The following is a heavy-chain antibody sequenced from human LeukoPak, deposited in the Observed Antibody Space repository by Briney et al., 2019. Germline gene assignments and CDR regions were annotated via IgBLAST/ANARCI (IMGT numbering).Heavy chain of an antibody. V-gene: IGHV3-30*02. CDR1: GFTFSSYG. D-gene: IGHD3-10*01. Sequence: PGGSLRLSCAASGFTFSSYGMHWVRQAPGKGLEWVAFIRYDGSNKYYADSVKGRFNISRDNSKNTLYLQMNSLRAEDTAVYYCAKMQLKAGESDYWGQGTLVTVSS. CDR3: AKMQLKAGESDY. J-gene: IGHJ4*02. CDR2: IRYDGSNK.